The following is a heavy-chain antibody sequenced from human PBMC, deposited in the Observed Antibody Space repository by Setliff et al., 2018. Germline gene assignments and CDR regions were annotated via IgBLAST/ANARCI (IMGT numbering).Heavy chain of an antibody. CDR3: ARGGHIRYDYYYMDV. J-gene: IGHJ6*03. Sequence: ASVKVSCKTSGYIFTNYYVHWVRQAPGQGLEWMGVMNPGRGSRNYAQRFQGRVTMASDTSTSTVYMELSSLRSEDTALYYCARGGHIRYDYYYMDVWGKGTTVTVSS. D-gene: IGHD5-18*01. CDR1: GYIFTNYY. V-gene: IGHV1-46*01. CDR2: MNPGRGSR.